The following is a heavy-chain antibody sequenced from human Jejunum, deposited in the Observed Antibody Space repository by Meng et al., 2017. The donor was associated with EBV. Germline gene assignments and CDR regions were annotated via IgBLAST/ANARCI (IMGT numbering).Heavy chain of an antibody. V-gene: IGHV5-51*01. J-gene: IGHJ4*02. CDR1: GYSFTSYW. CDR3: AMGWRSGNDFYFHH. CDR2: IYPGDSDT. Sequence: VQLVQSGXDLKKXXXSRKDSWXFSGYSFTSYWIAWVRQMPGKGLEWMGIIYPGDSDTQYSPSVQGQVTISADKSINIAYLQWSSLEASDTAMYYCAMGWRSGNDFYFHHWGPGTLVTVSS. D-gene: IGHD5-12*01.